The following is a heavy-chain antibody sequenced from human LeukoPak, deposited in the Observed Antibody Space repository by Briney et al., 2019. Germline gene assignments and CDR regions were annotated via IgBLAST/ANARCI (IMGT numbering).Heavy chain of an antibody. CDR2: IIPIFGTA. D-gene: IGHD3-16*02. V-gene: IGHV1-69*05. CDR3: ARERPYDYVWGSYRYAYDY. J-gene: IGHJ4*02. Sequence: SVKVSCKASGGTFSSYAISWVRQAPGQGLEWMGRIIPIFGTANYARKFQGRVTITTDESTSTAYMGLSSLRSEDTAVYYCARERPYDYVWGSYRYAYDYWGQGTLVTVSS. CDR1: GGTFSSYA.